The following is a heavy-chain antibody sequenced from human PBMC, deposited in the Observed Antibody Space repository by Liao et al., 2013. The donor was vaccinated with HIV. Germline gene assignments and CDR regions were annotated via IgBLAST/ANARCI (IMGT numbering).Heavy chain of an antibody. Sequence: QLQLQESGSGLVKPSQTLSLTCTVSGGSISSGSYYWSWIRQPAGKGLEWIGRIYSSGSANYNPSLKSRVTMSVDTSKNQFSLKLSSVTAADTAVYYCARTDQYYDFWNGYENWFDPWGQGTLVTVSS. CDR3: ARTDQYYDFWNGYENWFDP. D-gene: IGHD3-3*01. CDR1: GGSISSGSYY. J-gene: IGHJ5*02. V-gene: IGHV4-61*02. CDR2: IYSSGSA.